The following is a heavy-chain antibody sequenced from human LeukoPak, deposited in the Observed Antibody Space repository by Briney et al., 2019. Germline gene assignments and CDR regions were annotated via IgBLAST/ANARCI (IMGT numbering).Heavy chain of an antibody. CDR1: GLTFSTYW. J-gene: IGHJ4*02. CDR3: ARSLGDD. D-gene: IGHD3-16*01. CDR2: INQNGREK. V-gene: IGHV3-7*01. Sequence: GGSLRLSCQVSGLTFSTYWMTWVRQAPGKGLEWVASINQNGREKYYVDSVKGRFTISRDNAKDSLYLQMNSLRDEDTAVYYCARSLGDDWGQGTLVTVSS.